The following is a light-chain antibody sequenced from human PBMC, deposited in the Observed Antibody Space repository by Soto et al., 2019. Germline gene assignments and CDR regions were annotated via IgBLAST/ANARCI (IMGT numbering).Light chain of an antibody. V-gene: IGLV1-40*01. Sequence: QSVLTQPPSVSGSPGQRATISCTGSSSNIGARYDVHWYQQLPGTAPKLLIFDDSIRPSGVPDRFSASTSGTSAFLAITGLQAEDEADYYCAAWDDSLNGWVFGGGTKLTVL. J-gene: IGLJ3*02. CDR2: DDS. CDR1: SSNIGARYD. CDR3: AAWDDSLNGWV.